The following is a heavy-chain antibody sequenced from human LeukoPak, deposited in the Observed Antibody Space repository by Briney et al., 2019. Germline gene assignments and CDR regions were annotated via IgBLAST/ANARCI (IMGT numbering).Heavy chain of an antibody. Sequence: GGSLRLSCAASGFTFSSYAMQWVRQAPGKGLEWVAVISYDGSNKYYADSVKGRFTISRDNSKNTLYLQMNSLRAEDTAVYYCARDEEWLATYDYWGQGTLVTVSS. CDR3: ARDEEWLATYDY. D-gene: IGHD6-19*01. CDR1: GFTFSSYA. CDR2: ISYDGSNK. V-gene: IGHV3-30-3*01. J-gene: IGHJ4*02.